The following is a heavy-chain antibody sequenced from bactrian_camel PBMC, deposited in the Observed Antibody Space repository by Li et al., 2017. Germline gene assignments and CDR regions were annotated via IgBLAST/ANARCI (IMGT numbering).Heavy chain of an antibody. V-gene: IGHV3S63*01. CDR3: SGRGVPSDSLCSPDHWGTDVGY. CDR2: ITTGTGNT. J-gene: IGHJ6*01. Sequence: HVQLVESGGGSVQAGGSLGLSCAFDAYTPANVRMAWFRQAPGKEREGVATITTGTGNTDYADSVKGRFTISQDGAENTVYLQMDNLKPEDTAVYYCSGRGVPSDSLCSPDHWGTDVGYWGPGTQVTVS. D-gene: IGHD5*01. CDR1: AYTPANVR.